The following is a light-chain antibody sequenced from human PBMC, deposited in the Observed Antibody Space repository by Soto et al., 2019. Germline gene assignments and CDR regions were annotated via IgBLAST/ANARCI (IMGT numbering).Light chain of an antibody. CDR3: QQYGSAPMWT. J-gene: IGKJ1*01. Sequence: EIVLTQSPGTLSLSPGERATLSCRASQSVGSSYLAWYQQKPGQAPRLLIYGASSRATGIPDRFSGSGSATDFTLTISRLEPEDFAVYYCQQYGSAPMWTFGQGTKVEIK. CDR2: GAS. CDR1: QSVGSSY. V-gene: IGKV3-20*01.